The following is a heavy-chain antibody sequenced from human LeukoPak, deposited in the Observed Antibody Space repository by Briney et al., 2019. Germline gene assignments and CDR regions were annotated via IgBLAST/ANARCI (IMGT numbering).Heavy chain of an antibody. CDR2: ISSSSSYI. V-gene: IGHV3-21*01. Sequence: GGSLRLSCAASGFTFSSYSMNWVRQAPGKGLEWVSSISSSSSYIYYADSVKGRFTISRDNAKNSLYLQMNSLGAEDTAVYYCARVPAAIGAFDIWGQGTMVTVSS. CDR1: GFTFSSYS. CDR3: ARVPAAIGAFDI. J-gene: IGHJ3*02. D-gene: IGHD2-2*02.